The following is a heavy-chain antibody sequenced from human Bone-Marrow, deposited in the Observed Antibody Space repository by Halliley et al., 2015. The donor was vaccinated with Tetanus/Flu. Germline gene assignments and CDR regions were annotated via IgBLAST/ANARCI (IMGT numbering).Heavy chain of an antibody. CDR2: VYSDGST. Sequence: WIGYVYSDGSTNYTPSLKSRVSMSVDTSKKHFSLNLRSVTAADTAVYFCARDRGRVAVAGFDYWGQGMLVTVSS. D-gene: IGHD6-19*01. J-gene: IGHJ4*02. V-gene: IGHV4-61*03. CDR3: ARDRGRVAVAGFDY.